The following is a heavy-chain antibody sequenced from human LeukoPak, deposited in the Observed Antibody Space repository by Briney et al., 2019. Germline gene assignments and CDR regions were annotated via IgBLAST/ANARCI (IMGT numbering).Heavy chain of an antibody. CDR2: ISGSGGST. Sequence: TGGSLRLSCAASGFTFSSYAMSWVRQAPGKGLEWVSAISGSGGSTYYADSVKGRFTISRDNSKNTLYLQMNSLRAEDTAVYYCAKDQRPAIAAAGTGEFDYWGQGTLVTVSS. V-gene: IGHV3-23*01. CDR1: GFTFSSYA. J-gene: IGHJ4*02. CDR3: AKDQRPAIAAAGTGEFDY. D-gene: IGHD6-13*01.